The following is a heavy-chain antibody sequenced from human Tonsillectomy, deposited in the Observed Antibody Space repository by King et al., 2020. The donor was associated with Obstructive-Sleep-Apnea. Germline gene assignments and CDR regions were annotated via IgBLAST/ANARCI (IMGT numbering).Heavy chain of an antibody. Sequence: VQLVQSGAEVKKPGESLKISCKGSGYSFTSYWIGWVRQMPGKGLEWMGIIYPCDSDTRYSPSFQGQVTISAYKSITTASLQWSSLKASDTAMYYCARQGGYCSGGSCYLGAFDIWGQGTMVTVSS. CDR1: GYSFTSYW. CDR2: IYPCDSDT. J-gene: IGHJ3*02. CDR3: ARQGGYCSGGSCYLGAFDI. D-gene: IGHD2-15*01. V-gene: IGHV5-51*01.